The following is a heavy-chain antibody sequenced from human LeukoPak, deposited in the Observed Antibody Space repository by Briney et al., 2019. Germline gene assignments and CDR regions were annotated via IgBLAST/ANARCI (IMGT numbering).Heavy chain of an antibody. CDR1: GYSISSGYY. J-gene: IGHJ4*02. CDR2: IYHSGST. CDR3: ARGYGDGAFDY. D-gene: IGHD4-17*01. V-gene: IGHV4-38-2*02. Sequence: SETLSLTCTVSGYSISSGYYWGWIRQPPGKGLEWIGSIYHSGSTYYNPSLKSRVTISVDTSKNQFSLKLSSVTAADTAAYYCARGYGDGAFDYWGQGTLVTVSS.